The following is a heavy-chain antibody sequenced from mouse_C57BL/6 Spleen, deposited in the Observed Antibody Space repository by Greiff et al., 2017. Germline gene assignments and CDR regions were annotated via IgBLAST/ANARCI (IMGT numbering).Heavy chain of an antibody. CDR2: INPNNGGT. J-gene: IGHJ3*01. CDR1: GYTFTDYN. V-gene: IGHV1-18*01. D-gene: IGHD2-4*01. Sequence: EVQPQESGPELVKPGASVKIPCKASGYTFTDYNMDWVKQSHGKSLEWIGDINPNNGGTIYNQKFKGKATLTVDKSSSTAYMELRSLTSEDTAVYYCARGHDYERFAYWGQGTLVTVSA. CDR3: ARGHDYERFAY.